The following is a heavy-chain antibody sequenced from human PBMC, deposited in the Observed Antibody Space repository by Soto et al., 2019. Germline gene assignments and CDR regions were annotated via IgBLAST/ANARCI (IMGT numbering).Heavy chain of an antibody. J-gene: IGHJ6*02. CDR1: GGSISSYY. Sequence: SETLSLTCTVSGGSISSYYWSWIRQPPGKGLEWIGYIYYSGSTNYNPSLKSRVTISVDTSKNQFSLKLSSVTAADTAVYYCARDTLTIFGPDEDDLYGKDVWGQGTTVTVSS. CDR2: IYYSGST. CDR3: ARDTLTIFGPDEDDLYGKDV. V-gene: IGHV4-59*01. D-gene: IGHD3-3*01.